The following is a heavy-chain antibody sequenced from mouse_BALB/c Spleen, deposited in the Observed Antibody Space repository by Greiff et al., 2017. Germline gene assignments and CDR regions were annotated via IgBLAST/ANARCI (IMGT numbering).Heavy chain of an antibody. CDR1: GYTFTSYV. Sequence: VQLKESGAELARPGASVKMSCKASGYTFTSYVMHWVKQKPGQGLEWIGYINPYNDGTKYNEKFKGKATLTSDKSSSTAYMELSSLTSEDSAVYYCARGGWDNAMDYWGQGTSVTVSS. J-gene: IGHJ4*01. CDR3: ARGGWDNAMDY. D-gene: IGHD4-1*01. V-gene: IGHV1-14*01. CDR2: INPYNDGT.